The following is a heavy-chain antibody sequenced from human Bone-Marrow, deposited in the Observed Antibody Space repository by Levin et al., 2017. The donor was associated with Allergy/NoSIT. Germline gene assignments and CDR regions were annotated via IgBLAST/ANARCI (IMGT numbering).Heavy chain of an antibody. D-gene: IGHD3-16*01. CDR2: IYSGGGT. CDR3: AGGPSRGY. V-gene: IGHV3-66*02. J-gene: IGHJ4*02. Sequence: GGSLRLSCAASGFTVSNNYMSWVRQAPGKGLEWVSLIYSGGGTHYADSVKGRFTISRDNSKNTQSLQMNSLRPDDTTVYYCAGGPSRGYWGQGTRVTVSS. CDR1: GFTVSNNY.